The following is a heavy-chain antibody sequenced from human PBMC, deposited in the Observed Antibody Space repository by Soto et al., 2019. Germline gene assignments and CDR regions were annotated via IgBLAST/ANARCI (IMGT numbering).Heavy chain of an antibody. J-gene: IGHJ6*02. CDR2: ISYDGSNK. D-gene: IGHD1-7*01. V-gene: IGHV3-30-3*01. CDR3: AKDSFPLTGTTSPYYYYYGMDV. Sequence: PGGSLRLSCAASGFTFSSYALHWVRQAPGKGLEWVAGISYDGSNKYYADSVKGRFTISRDNSKNTLYLQMNSLRAEDTAVYYCAKDSFPLTGTTSPYYYYYGMDVWGQGTTVTVSS. CDR1: GFTFSSYA.